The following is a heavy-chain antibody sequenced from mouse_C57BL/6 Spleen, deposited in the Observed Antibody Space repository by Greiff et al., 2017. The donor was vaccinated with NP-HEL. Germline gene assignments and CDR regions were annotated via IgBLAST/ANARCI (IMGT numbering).Heavy chain of an antibody. Sequence: VQLQQSGAELVRPGASVKLSCTASGFNLNDYYMHWVKLRPEQGLGWIWRIDPEGGDAEYATQFQGKATMTANTTSNTAYLQLISLTSDDTSVYYCTTKGFPFADRGKGPLVT. CDR1: GFNLNDYY. J-gene: IGHJ3*01. CDR2: IDPEGGDA. V-gene: IGHV14-1*01. CDR3: TTKGFPFAD.